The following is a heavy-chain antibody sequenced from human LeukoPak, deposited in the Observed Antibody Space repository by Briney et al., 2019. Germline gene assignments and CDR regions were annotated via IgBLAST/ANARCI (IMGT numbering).Heavy chain of an antibody. V-gene: IGHV3-7*01. CDR1: GFTFSSYW. CDR3: ARGGEVHYFDY. CDR2: IKQDGSEK. Sequence: GESLKISCAASGFTFSSYWMSWVRQAPGKGLEWVANIKQDGSEKYYVDSVKGRFTISRDNAKNSLYLQMNSLRAEDTAVYYCARGGEVHYFDYWGQGTLVTVSS. J-gene: IGHJ4*02.